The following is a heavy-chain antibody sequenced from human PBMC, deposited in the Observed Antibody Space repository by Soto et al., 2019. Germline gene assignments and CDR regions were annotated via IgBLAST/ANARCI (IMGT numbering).Heavy chain of an antibody. CDR1: GSTFTGYY. J-gene: IGHJ6*02. CDR2: INPNSGGT. D-gene: IGHD5-12*01. CDR3: ARGDGYNYYYYYGMDV. V-gene: IGHV1-2*04. Sequence: ASVKVACNASGSTFTGYYMHCVRQSPGQGVEWMGWINPNSGGTNYAQKFQGWVTMTRDTSISTAYMELSRLRSDDTAVYYCARGDGYNYYYYYGMDVWGQGTTVTVSS.